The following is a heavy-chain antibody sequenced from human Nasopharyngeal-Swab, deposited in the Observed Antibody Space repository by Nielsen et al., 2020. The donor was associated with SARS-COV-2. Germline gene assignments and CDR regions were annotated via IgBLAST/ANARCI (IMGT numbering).Heavy chain of an antibody. V-gene: IGHV4-31*03. J-gene: IGHJ4*02. Sequence: SETPSLTCTVSGGSISSGGYYWSWIRQHPGKGLEWIGYIYYSGSTYYNPSLKSRVTISVDTSKNQFSLKLSSVTAADTAVYYCARGGGVGATPAPNAFDYWGQGTLVTVSS. D-gene: IGHD1-26*01. CDR1: GGSISSGGYY. CDR3: ARGGGVGATPAPNAFDY. CDR2: IYYSGST.